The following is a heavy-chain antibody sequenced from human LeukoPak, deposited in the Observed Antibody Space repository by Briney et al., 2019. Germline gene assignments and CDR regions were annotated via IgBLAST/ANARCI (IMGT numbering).Heavy chain of an antibody. Sequence: PGGSLRLSCTTSGFTFTDYWMTWVRQAPGKGLVWVSRINRDGSSTSYADSVKGRFTISRDNAKNTLYLQMNSLRAEDTAMYYCARGYYYDSSGPNIPFDYWGQGTLVTVSS. D-gene: IGHD3-22*01. CDR3: ARGYYYDSSGPNIPFDY. CDR1: GFTFTDYW. V-gene: IGHV3-74*01. J-gene: IGHJ4*02. CDR2: INRDGSST.